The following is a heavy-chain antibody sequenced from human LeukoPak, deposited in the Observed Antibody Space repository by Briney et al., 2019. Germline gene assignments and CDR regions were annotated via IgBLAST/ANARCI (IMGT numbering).Heavy chain of an antibody. D-gene: IGHD1-26*01. Sequence: PSETLSLTCTVSGGSISSYYWSWIRQPPGKGLEWIGYIYYGGTTDYNPSLKSRVTISVDTSNNQFSLKVSSVTAADTAVYYCARSSGAYRSFDYWGQGTLVPVSS. CDR1: GGSISSYY. CDR2: IYYGGTT. CDR3: ARSSGAYRSFDY. V-gene: IGHV4-59*01. J-gene: IGHJ4*02.